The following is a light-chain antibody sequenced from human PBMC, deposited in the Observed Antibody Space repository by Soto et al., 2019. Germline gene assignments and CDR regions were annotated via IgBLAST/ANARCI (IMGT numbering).Light chain of an antibody. Sequence: EIVLTQSPGTLSLSPGERATLSCRASQSVSSSYLAWYQQKPGQAPRLLIYGASSWATGIPDRFSGSGSGTDFTLTISRLEPDDFAVYYCQQYGSSPPSITFGQGTRLEIK. V-gene: IGKV3-20*01. CDR3: QQYGSSPPSIT. CDR1: QSVSSSY. CDR2: GAS. J-gene: IGKJ5*01.